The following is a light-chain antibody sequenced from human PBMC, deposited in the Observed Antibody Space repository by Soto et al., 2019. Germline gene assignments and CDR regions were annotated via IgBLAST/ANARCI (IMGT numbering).Light chain of an antibody. CDR3: QQYNNWPRS. J-gene: IGKJ3*01. CDR2: GAS. Sequence: EIVMTQSPATLSVSPGERATLSCRASQSVSSNLAWDQQKPGQAPRLLIYGASTRATGIPARFSGSGSGTEFTLTISRLQSEDFAVYYCQQYNNWPRSFGPGTKVDI. CDR1: QSVSSN. V-gene: IGKV3-15*01.